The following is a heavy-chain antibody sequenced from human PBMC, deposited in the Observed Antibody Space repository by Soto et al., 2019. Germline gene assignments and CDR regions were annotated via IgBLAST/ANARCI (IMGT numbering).Heavy chain of an antibody. CDR1: GYTLTELS. CDR2: FNPEDGET. D-gene: IGHD5-18*01. CDR3: ARVHSVDTAMLVRFDY. V-gene: IGHV1-24*01. J-gene: IGHJ4*02. Sequence: GASVKVSCKVSGYTLTELSMHWVRQAPGKGLEWMGGFNPEDGETIYAQKLQGRVTITADASTSTAYMELRSLRSDDTAVYYCARVHSVDTAMLVRFDYWGQGTLVTVSS.